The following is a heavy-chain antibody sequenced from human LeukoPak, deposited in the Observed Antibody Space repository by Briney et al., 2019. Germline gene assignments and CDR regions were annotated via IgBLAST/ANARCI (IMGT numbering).Heavy chain of an antibody. J-gene: IGHJ6*03. Sequence: PGGSLRLSCAASGFIFDDYAMHWVRQAPGKGLEWVSGISWSSDRIGYADSVKGRFTISRDNAKKSLYLQMNSLRTEDTALYYCAKDNGYYYYYMDVWGKGTTVTVSS. V-gene: IGHV3-9*01. CDR3: AKDNGYYYYYMDV. CDR1: GFIFDDYA. CDR2: ISWSSDRI.